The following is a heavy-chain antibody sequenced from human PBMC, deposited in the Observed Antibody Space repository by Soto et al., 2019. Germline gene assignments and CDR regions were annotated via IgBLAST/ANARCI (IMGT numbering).Heavy chain of an antibody. J-gene: IGHJ4*02. CDR1: GGSISSSNW. V-gene: IGHV4-4*02. CDR2: IYHSGST. Sequence: SETLSLTCAVSGGSISSSNWWSWVRQPPGKGLEWIGEIYHSGSTNYNPSLKSRVTISVDKSKNQFSLKLSSVTAADTAVYYCARAGTYYYDSSGYYWNSHFDYWGQGTLVTVSS. D-gene: IGHD3-22*01. CDR3: ARAGTYYYDSSGYYWNSHFDY.